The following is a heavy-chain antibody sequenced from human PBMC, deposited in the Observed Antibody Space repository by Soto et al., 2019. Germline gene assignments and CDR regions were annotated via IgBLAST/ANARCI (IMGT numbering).Heavy chain of an antibody. Sequence: ASVKVSCKASGYTFTSYDINWVRQATGQGLEWMGWMNPNSGNTGYAQKFQGRVTMTRNTSISTAYMELSSLRSEDTAVYYCARGRRPYGNWLVAGYYYYYYMDVWGKGTTVTVSS. CDR3: ARGRRPYGNWLVAGYYYYYYMDV. J-gene: IGHJ6*03. D-gene: IGHD2-21*01. CDR1: GYTFTSYD. CDR2: MNPNSGNT. V-gene: IGHV1-8*01.